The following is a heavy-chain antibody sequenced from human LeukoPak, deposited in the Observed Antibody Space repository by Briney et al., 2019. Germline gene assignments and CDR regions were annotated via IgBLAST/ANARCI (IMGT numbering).Heavy chain of an antibody. V-gene: IGHV4-4*07. CDR2: IYTSGRT. J-gene: IGHJ4*02. Sequence: SETLSLACTVSGVSINNYYWTWIRQPAGKGLEWIGHIYTSGRTNYNPSLKSRVTMSVDTSKNQFSLKLSSVTAADTAVYYCARLGIGVVPSAMLGDYYFDYWGQGTLVTVSS. CDR1: GVSINNYY. CDR3: ARLGIGVVPSAMLGDYYFDY. D-gene: IGHD2-2*01.